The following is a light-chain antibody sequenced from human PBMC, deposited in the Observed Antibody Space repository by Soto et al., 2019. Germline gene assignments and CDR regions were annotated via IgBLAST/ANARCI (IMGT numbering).Light chain of an antibody. CDR1: QTIDNT. J-gene: IGKJ1*01. CDR3: QQYNNWPQT. Sequence: ERVMTQSPATLSLSPMESANLCCRASQTIDNTLAWYQRKPGQAPRLLIYDASTRATGVPARFSGGGSGTEFTLTISSLQSEDFAEYHCQQYNNWPQTFGQGTKV. V-gene: IGKV3-15*01. CDR2: DAS.